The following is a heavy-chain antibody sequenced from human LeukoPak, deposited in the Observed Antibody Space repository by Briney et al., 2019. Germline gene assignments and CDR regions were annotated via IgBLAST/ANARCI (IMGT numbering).Heavy chain of an antibody. Sequence: ASVTVSCKASGYTFTNYGISWVRQAPGQGLEWMGWISAYNGNTNYAQNFQGRVTMTTDTSTSTAYMEVRSLRSDDTAVYYCARELASNIRSFDIWGQGTMVTVSS. D-gene: IGHD2/OR15-2a*01. CDR2: ISAYNGNT. CDR1: GYTFTNYG. CDR3: ARELASNIRSFDI. V-gene: IGHV1-18*01. J-gene: IGHJ3*02.